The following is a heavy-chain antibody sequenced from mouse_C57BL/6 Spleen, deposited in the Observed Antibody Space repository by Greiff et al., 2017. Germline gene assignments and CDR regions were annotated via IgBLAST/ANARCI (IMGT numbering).Heavy chain of an antibody. CDR2: IYPGDGDT. J-gene: IGHJ4*01. CDR3: ASPSYYGSRMDY. D-gene: IGHD1-1*01. V-gene: IGHV1-80*01. Sequence: QVQLKESGAELVKPGASVKISCKASGYAFSSYWMNWVKQRPGKGLEWIGQIYPGDGDTNYNGKFKGKATLTADKSSSTAYMQLSSLTSEDSAVYFCASPSYYGSRMDYWGQGTSVTVSS. CDR1: GYAFSSYW.